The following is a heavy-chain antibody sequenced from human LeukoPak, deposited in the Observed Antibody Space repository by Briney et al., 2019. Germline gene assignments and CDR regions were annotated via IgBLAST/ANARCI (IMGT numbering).Heavy chain of an antibody. CDR1: GYTFTSYY. CDR2: IDPSGGST. D-gene: IGHD2-2*01. Sequence: ASVKVSCKASGYTFTSYYIVWVRQAPGQGLEWMGRIDPSGGSTSYAQKFQGRVTMTRGTSTSTVYMELSSLISDDTALYYCARDNSCSSSSCGNSYMDVWGKGTTVTVSS. CDR3: ARDNSCSSSSCGNSYMDV. J-gene: IGHJ6*03. V-gene: IGHV1-46*01.